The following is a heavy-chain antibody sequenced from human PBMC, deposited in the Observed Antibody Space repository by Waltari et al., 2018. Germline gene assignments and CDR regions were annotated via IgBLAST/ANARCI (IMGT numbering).Heavy chain of an antibody. D-gene: IGHD1-7*01. CDR3: VKDLRDWNYVSDAFDI. V-gene: IGHV3-23*01. CDR1: GFTFSSYA. CDR2: ISGSGGST. Sequence: EVQLLESGGGLVQPGGSLRLSCAASGFTFSSYAMSWVRQAPGKGLEWVSAISGSGGSTYYADSVKGRFTISRDNSKNTLYLQMNSLRAEDTAVYYCVKDLRDWNYVSDAFDIWGQGTMVTVSS. J-gene: IGHJ3*02.